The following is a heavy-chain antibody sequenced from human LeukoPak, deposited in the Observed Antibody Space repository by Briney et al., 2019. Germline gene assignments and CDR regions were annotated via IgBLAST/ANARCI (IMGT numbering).Heavy chain of an antibody. J-gene: IGHJ5*02. CDR1: GYTFTSYD. CDR2: TNPNSGNT. V-gene: IGHV1-8*01. Sequence: ASVKVSCKASGYTFTSYDINWVRQATGQGLEWMGWTNPNSGNTGYAQKFQGRVTMTRNTSISTAYMELSSLRSEDTAVYYCARLLGWQWLVRNNWFDPWGQGTLVTVSS. D-gene: IGHD6-19*01. CDR3: ARLLGWQWLVRNNWFDP.